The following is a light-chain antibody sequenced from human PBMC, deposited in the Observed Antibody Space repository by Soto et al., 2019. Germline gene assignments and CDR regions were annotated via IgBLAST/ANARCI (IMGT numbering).Light chain of an antibody. Sequence: DIQMTQSPSSLSASVGDKVTITCGASQGISSYLAWYQQKPGKVPKLLIYGASTLQSGVPSRFSGSGSGTDFTLTISSLQPEDVAAYYCQKYNTAPWTFGQGTKVEIK. J-gene: IGKJ1*01. CDR1: QGISSY. CDR3: QKYNTAPWT. V-gene: IGKV1-27*01. CDR2: GAS.